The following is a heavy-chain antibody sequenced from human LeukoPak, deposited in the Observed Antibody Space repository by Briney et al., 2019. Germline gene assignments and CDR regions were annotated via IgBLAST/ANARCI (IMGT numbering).Heavy chain of an antibody. CDR2: IYSGGST. J-gene: IGHJ4*02. CDR1: GFTVSSNY. V-gene: IGHV3-53*01. Sequence: PGGSLRLSCAASGFTVSSNYMSWVRQAPGKGLEWVSVIYSGGSTFYADSVKGRFSISSDNSQNTLYLQMNSLRAEDTAVYYCAKQRHDSTGYNCNFDYWGQGTLVTVSS. D-gene: IGHD1-1*01. CDR3: AKQRHDSTGYNCNFDY.